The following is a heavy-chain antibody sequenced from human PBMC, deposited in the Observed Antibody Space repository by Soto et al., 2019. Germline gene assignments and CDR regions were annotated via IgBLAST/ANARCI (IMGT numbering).Heavy chain of an antibody. Sequence: QVHLVQSGAEAKKPGASVTVSCKTSGNPFSSHAMLWLRQAPGQRHEWMGWSYPGNRNTKYSQKSQGRVTISWYTSGGPAYMKLSSLTSEDTAVYYCAKIRYDFPLMDVWGQGTTVTVS. CDR3: AKIRYDFPLMDV. J-gene: IGHJ6*02. CDR1: GNPFSSHA. D-gene: IGHD3-3*01. V-gene: IGHV1-3*01. CDR2: SYPGNRNT.